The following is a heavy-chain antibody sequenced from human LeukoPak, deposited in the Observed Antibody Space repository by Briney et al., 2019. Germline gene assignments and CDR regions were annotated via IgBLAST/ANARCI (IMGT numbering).Heavy chain of an antibody. J-gene: IGHJ6*03. CDR1: GFTFNDYY. V-gene: IGHV3-11*01. Sequence: GGSLRLSCAASGFTFNDYYMSWIRQAPGKGLEWVSYISSSGSTIYYADSVKGRFTISRDNAKNSLYLQMNSLRAEDTAVYYCARDGRYCSSTSCQTYYYYMDVWGKGTTVTVSS. CDR2: ISSSGSTI. CDR3: ARDGRYCSSTSCQTYYYYMDV. D-gene: IGHD2-2*01.